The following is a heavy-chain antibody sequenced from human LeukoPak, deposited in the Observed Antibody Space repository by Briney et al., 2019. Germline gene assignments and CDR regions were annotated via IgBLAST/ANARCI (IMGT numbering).Heavy chain of an antibody. CDR1: GYTFPSYG. CDR3: AREAAWGNWYFDH. J-gene: IGHJ2*01. V-gene: IGHV1-18*01. Sequence: ASVKVSCKASGYTFPSYGITWVRQAPGQGLEWMGWISGHNGNTNYAQKIQGRVTMTTDTSTSTAYMELRSLRSDDTAVYYCAREAAWGNWYFDHWGRGTLVTVSS. CDR2: ISGHNGNT. D-gene: IGHD3-16*01.